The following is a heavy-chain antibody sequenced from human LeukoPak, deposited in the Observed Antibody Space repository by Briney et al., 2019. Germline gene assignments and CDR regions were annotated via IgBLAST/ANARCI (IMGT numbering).Heavy chain of an antibody. D-gene: IGHD1-26*01. J-gene: IGHJ4*02. CDR2: ISGSGGST. Sequence: GGSLRLSCAASGFTFSSYAMSWVRQAPGKGLEWVSAISGSGGSTYYADSLKGRFTIPRDNAKNSLYLQMNSLRAEDTAVYYCAKYSGSSALDYWGQGTLVTVSS. V-gene: IGHV3-23*01. CDR1: GFTFSSYA. CDR3: AKYSGSSALDY.